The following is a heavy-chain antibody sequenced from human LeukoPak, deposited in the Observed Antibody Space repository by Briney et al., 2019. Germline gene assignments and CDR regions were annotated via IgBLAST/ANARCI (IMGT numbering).Heavy chain of an antibody. Sequence: SETLSLTCAVYGGSFSGYYWSWIRQPPGKGLEWIGEINHSGSTNYNPSLKSRVTISVDTSKNQFSLKLSSVTAADTAVYYCARDRWEPTWDYYYYMDVWGKGTTVTVSS. J-gene: IGHJ6*03. V-gene: IGHV4-34*01. D-gene: IGHD4-23*01. CDR3: ARDRWEPTWDYYYYMDV. CDR2: INHSGST. CDR1: GGSFSGYY.